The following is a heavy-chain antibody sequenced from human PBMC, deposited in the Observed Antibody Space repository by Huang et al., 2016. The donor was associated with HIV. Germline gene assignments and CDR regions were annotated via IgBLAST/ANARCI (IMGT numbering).Heavy chain of an antibody. Sequence: QLRESGPGLVTPSETLSLTCSASGTSMTSCTFYWGWFRQPPGGGLAWIGSVSFLGNTYYNPSLKSRVTIYIDTANKQYSMRLTSVTAADTAVYFCAREVRSVDTDRPDGYYYRGLDVWGQGTTVIVSS. CDR3: AREVRSVDTDRPDGYYYRGLDV. D-gene: IGHD2-2*03. J-gene: IGHJ6*02. V-gene: IGHV4-39*02. CDR1: GTSMTSCTFY. CDR2: VSFLGNT.